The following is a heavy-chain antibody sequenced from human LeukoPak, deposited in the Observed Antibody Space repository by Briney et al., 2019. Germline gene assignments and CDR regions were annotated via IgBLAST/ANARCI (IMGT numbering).Heavy chain of an antibody. V-gene: IGHV1-18*01. CDR2: ISAYNGNT. CDR1: GYTFTSYG. CDR3: ARAGRDPRSPFDP. J-gene: IGHJ5*02. D-gene: IGHD1-26*01. Sequence: ASGKVACQASGYTFTSYGISWVRQAPGQGLEWMGWISAYNGNTNYAQKLQGRVTMTTDTSTSTAYMERRSLRSDDTAVYYCARAGRDPRSPFDPWGQGTLVTVSS.